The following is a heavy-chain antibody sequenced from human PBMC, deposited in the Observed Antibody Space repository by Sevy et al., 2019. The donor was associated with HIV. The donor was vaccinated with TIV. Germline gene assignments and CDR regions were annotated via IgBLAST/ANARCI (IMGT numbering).Heavy chain of an antibody. V-gene: IGHV1-69*13. D-gene: IGHD3-10*01. CDR2: IIPIFGTA. CDR1: GGTFSSYA. CDR3: ARDRRYCFGSGSGDFDY. Sequence: ASVKVSCKASGGTFSSYAISWVRQAPGQGLEWMGGIIPIFGTANYAQKFQGRVTITADESRSTAYMELSSLRSEDTAVYYCARDRRYCFGSGSGDFDYWGQGTLVTVSS. J-gene: IGHJ4*02.